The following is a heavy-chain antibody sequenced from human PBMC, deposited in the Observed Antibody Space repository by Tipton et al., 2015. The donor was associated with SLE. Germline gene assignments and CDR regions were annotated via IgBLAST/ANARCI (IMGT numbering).Heavy chain of an antibody. J-gene: IGHJ4*02. CDR3: ARDHPVAGPFDY. CDR1: GGSISSHY. V-gene: IGHV4-59*11. Sequence: GLVKPSETLSLTCTVSGGSISSHYWSWIRQPPGKGLEWIGYISYSETTNYNPSLKSRVTISVDTSKNQFSLKLSSVTAADTAVYYCARDHPVAGPFDYWGQGTLVTVSS. D-gene: IGHD6-19*01. CDR2: ISYSETT.